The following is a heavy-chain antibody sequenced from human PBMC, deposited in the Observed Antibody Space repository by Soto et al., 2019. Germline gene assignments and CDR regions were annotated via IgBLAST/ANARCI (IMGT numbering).Heavy chain of an antibody. Sequence: QVQLVESGGGVVQPGRSLRLSCAASGFTFSSYGIHWVRQAPGKGLEWVAVISYDGSEKYYADSVKGRFTISRDNSTNTLFLQMSSLRPDDTAVYYCARDLRGCSGGTCYSTYHYGMDVWGQGTTVTVSS. J-gene: IGHJ6*02. D-gene: IGHD2-15*01. CDR2: ISYDGSEK. CDR3: ARDLRGCSGGTCYSTYHYGMDV. V-gene: IGHV3-30-3*01. CDR1: GFTFSSYG.